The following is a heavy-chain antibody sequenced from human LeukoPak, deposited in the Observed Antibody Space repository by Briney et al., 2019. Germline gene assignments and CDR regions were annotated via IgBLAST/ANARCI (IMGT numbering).Heavy chain of an antibody. CDR3: TRGWSSAGVFDS. CDR2: IYSSGTT. V-gene: IGHV4-61*02. Sequence: PSGTLSLTCAVSGGSMSGESYYWSWIRQPAGKGLEWIGRIYSSGTTNYNPSLKSRVTVSMDSSKNQFSLEMKSVTAADTAVYYCTRGWSSAGVFDSWGQGTVVTVSS. D-gene: IGHD6-19*01. CDR1: GGSMSGESYY. J-gene: IGHJ3*02.